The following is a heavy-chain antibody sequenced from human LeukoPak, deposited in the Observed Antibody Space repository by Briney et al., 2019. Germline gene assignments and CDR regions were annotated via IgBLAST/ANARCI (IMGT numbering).Heavy chain of an antibody. J-gene: IGHJ4*02. CDR2: IYPGDSDT. CDR3: ARQEGATFWFDY. V-gene: IGHV5-51*01. CDR1: GYSFTSYW. Sequence: GEPLKISCKGSGYSFTSYWIGWVRQMPGKGLGWMGIIYPGDSDTRYRPSFQGQVTISADKSISTAYLQLSSLKASDTAMYYCARQEGATFWFDYWGQGTLVTVSS. D-gene: IGHD1-26*01.